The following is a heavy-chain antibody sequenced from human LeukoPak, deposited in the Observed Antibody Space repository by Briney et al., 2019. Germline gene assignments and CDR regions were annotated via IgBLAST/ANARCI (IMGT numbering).Heavy chain of an antibody. CDR2: ISGSGGST. CDR1: GFTFSSYA. CDR3: AKLEGGYVSGPDY. Sequence: GGSLRLSCAASGFTFSSYAMSWVRQAPGKGLEWVSAISGSGGSTYYAGSVKGRFTTSRDNSKNTLYLQMNSLRAEDTAVYYCAKLEGGYVSGPDYWGQGTLVTVSS. D-gene: IGHD5-12*01. J-gene: IGHJ4*02. V-gene: IGHV3-23*01.